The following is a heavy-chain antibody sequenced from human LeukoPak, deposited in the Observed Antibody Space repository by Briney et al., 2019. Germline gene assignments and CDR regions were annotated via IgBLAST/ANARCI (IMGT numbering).Heavy chain of an antibody. D-gene: IGHD6-13*01. CDR2: IERDGSKK. V-gene: IGHV3-7*01. CDR3: ATAPAAADSF. Sequence: GGSLRLSCAASGFTFSSFWFTWVRQAPGEALEVGANIERDGSKKTYVDSVKGRFTISRDNAKNSLYLQMSSLRAEDTAVYYCATAPAAADSFWGQGTLVAVSA. CDR1: GFTFSSFW. J-gene: IGHJ4*02.